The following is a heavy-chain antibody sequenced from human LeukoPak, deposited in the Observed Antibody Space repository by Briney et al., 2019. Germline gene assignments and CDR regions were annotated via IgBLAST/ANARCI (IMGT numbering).Heavy chain of an antibody. D-gene: IGHD2-2*01. Sequence: GGSLRLSCAASGFTFSSYEMNWVRQAPGKGLEWVSYISSSGSTIYYADSVKGRFTISRDNAKNSLYLQMNSLRAEDTAVYYCARSPIVVVPAANSVDYWGQGTLVTVSS. CDR2: ISSSGSTI. CDR1: GFTFSSYE. J-gene: IGHJ4*02. V-gene: IGHV3-48*03. CDR3: ARSPIVVVPAANSVDY.